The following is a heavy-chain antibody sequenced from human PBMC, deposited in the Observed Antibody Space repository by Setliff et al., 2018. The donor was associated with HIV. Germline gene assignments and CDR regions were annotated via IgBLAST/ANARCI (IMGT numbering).Heavy chain of an antibody. CDR2: IDPNNGGT. J-gene: IGHJ4*02. D-gene: IGHD3-10*01. CDR3: AREGSPIYYFDY. Sequence: GASVKVSCKASSYTFIGYYIHWVRQAPGQGLEWMGWIDPNNGGTKYAQVRDRVSMTRDTSISTAYMEVSSLRSDDTAVYYCAREGSPIYYFDYWSQGTLVTVSS. CDR1: SYTFIGYY. V-gene: IGHV1-2*02.